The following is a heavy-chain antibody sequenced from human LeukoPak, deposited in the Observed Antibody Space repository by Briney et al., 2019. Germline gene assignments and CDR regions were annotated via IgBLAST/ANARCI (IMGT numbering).Heavy chain of an antibody. Sequence: PSETLSLTCTVSGGSITTSAHSWAWIRQPPGKGLEWIGYIYYSGSTNYNPSLKSRVTISVDTSKNQFSLKLSSVTAADTAVYYCARFKNEDYFDYWGQGTLVTVSS. CDR1: GGSITTSAHS. CDR2: IYYSGST. J-gene: IGHJ4*02. V-gene: IGHV4-61*05. D-gene: IGHD2/OR15-2a*01. CDR3: ARFKNEDYFDY.